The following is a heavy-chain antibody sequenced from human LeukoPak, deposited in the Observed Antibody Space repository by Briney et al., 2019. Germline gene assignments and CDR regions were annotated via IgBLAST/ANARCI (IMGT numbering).Heavy chain of an antibody. D-gene: IGHD3-22*01. CDR1: GYSFTSYW. Sequence: PGESLKISCKGSGYSFTSYWIGWVRQMPGKGLGWMGIISPGDSATRYSPSFQGQVTISADKSISTAYLQWSSLKASDTAMYYCARLYDSSGYFYFDYWGQGTLVTVSS. J-gene: IGHJ4*02. V-gene: IGHV5-51*01. CDR2: ISPGDSAT. CDR3: ARLYDSSGYFYFDY.